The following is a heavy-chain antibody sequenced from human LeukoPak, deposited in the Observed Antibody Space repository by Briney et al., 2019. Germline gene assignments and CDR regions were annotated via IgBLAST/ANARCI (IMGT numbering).Heavy chain of an antibody. Sequence: SETLSLTCGVYAGSFSGYYWSWIRQPPGKGLEWIGEINHSGSINYNPSLKSRVTISVDTSKNQFSLRLSSVTAADTAVYYCARRSYNSPFRYWGQGTLVTVSS. CDR3: ARRSYNSPFRY. CDR2: INHSGSI. CDR1: AGSFSGYY. D-gene: IGHD5-24*01. J-gene: IGHJ4*02. V-gene: IGHV4-34*01.